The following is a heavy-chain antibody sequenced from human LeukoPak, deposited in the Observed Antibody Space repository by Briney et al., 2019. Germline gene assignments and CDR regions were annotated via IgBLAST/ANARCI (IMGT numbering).Heavy chain of an antibody. V-gene: IGHV3-48*01. D-gene: IGHD6-13*01. CDR1: GFTFSSYS. Sequence: PGGSLRLSCTASGFTFSSYSMNWVRQAPGKGLEWVSYISRSSSTIYYADSVKGRFTISRDNAKNSLYLQMNSLRAEDTAVYYCARVNFAAAAMDVWGKGTTVTVSS. CDR2: ISRSSSTI. CDR3: ARVNFAAAAMDV. J-gene: IGHJ6*04.